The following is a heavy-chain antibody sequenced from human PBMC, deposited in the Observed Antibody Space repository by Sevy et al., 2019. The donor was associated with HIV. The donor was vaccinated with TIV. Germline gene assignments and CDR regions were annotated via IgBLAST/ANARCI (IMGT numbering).Heavy chain of an antibody. CDR1: GFTFSKYS. Sequence: GGSLRLSCEASGFTFSKYSMSWVRQAPGKGLEWGSPFSFGCGRINYADSVKGRFTISRDDYKNTLYLQMNSLSAEDTAVYYCAREGCTKPHDYWGQGTLVTVSS. D-gene: IGHD2-8*01. J-gene: IGHJ4*02. V-gene: IGHV3-23*01. CDR2: FSFGCGRI. CDR3: AREGCTKPHDY.